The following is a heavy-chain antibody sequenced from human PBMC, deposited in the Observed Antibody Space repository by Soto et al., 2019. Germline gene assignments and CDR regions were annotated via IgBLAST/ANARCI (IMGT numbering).Heavy chain of an antibody. CDR1: GGSISSGGYS. V-gene: IGHV4-30-2*01. CDR2: MYHSGST. CDR3: ARVPDY. J-gene: IGHJ4*02. Sequence: QLQLQESGSGLVKPSQTLSLTCAVSGGSISSGGYSWSWIRQPPGKGLEWIGYMYHSGSTYYNPSPXSXXTISIDRSKNQFSLKLSSVTAADTAVYYCARVPDYWDQGMLVTVSS. D-gene: IGHD2-2*01.